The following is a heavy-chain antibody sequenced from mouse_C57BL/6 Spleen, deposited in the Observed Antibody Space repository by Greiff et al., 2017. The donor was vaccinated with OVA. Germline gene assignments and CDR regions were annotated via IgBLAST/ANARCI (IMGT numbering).Heavy chain of an antibody. CDR1: GFSLTSYG. Sequence: VKLMESGPGLVQPSQSLSITCTVSGFSLTSYGVHWVRQSPGKGLEWLGVIWSGGSTDYNAAFISGLSISKDNSKSQVFFKMNSLQADDTAIYYCARNYYGSSYNWYFDVWGTGTTVTVSS. CDR2: IWSGGST. CDR3: ARNYYGSSYNWYFDV. V-gene: IGHV2-2*01. J-gene: IGHJ1*03. D-gene: IGHD1-1*01.